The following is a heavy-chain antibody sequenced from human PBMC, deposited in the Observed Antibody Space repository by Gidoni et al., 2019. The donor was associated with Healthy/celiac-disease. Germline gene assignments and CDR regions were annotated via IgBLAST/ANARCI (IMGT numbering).Heavy chain of an antibody. J-gene: IGHJ4*02. CDR1: GGSLSSSNW. V-gene: IGHV4-4*02. CDR3: ASRYCSGGSCYHIDY. D-gene: IGHD2-15*01. CDR2: IYHSGST. Sequence: QVQLQESGPGLVKPSGTLSLTCAVSGGSLSSSNWWSWVRPPPGKGLEWIGEIYHSGSTNYNPSLKSRVTISVDKSKNQFSLKLSSVTAADTAVYYCASRYCSGGSCYHIDYWGQGTLVTVSS.